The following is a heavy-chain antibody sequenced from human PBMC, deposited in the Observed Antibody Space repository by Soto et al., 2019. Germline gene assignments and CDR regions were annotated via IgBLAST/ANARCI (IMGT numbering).Heavy chain of an antibody. V-gene: IGHV1-69*12. CDR2: IIPIFVTA. CDR1: GGTFSSYA. J-gene: IGHJ6*02. D-gene: IGHD3-22*01. Sequence: QVQLVQSGAAVTKPGSSVKVSCKASGGTFSSYAISWVRQAPGQGLEWMGGIIPIFVTANYAQTFQGRVTITADESTRSADMELSSLRSEDTTVYYCARWYYYDSRGYYYYGMYVWGQGTTVTVSS. CDR3: ARWYYYDSRGYYYYGMYV.